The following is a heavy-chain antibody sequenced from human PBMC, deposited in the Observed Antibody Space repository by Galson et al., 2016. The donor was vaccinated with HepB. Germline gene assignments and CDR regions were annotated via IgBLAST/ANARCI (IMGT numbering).Heavy chain of an antibody. CDR1: SYSISSGCY. CDR3: ARVMFFSSLGYYYGMDV. CDR2: IYHSGST. D-gene: IGHD3/OR15-3a*01. J-gene: IGHJ6*02. Sequence: LSLTCAVSSYSISSGCYWGWIRQPPGKGLEWIGSIYHSGSTYYYPSLKSRVTISVDTSKNLFSLKLGSVTAADTAVYYCARVMFFSSLGYYYGMDVWGQGTTVTVSS. V-gene: IGHV4-38-2*01.